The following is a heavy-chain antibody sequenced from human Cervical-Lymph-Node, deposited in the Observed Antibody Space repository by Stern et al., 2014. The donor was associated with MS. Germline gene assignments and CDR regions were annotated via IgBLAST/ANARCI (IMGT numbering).Heavy chain of an antibody. CDR2: ISYRGTT. J-gene: IGHJ5*02. Sequence: QLQLQESGPGLLRPSETLSLTCTVSGASITSHFWSWIRQPPGKGLEWIGYISYRGTTIYNASLKGRVAISIDTSKTQFSLRLSSVTAADTAVYFCARATDLWGQGTLVTDSS. V-gene: IGHV4-59*11. CDR1: GASITSHF. CDR3: ARATDL.